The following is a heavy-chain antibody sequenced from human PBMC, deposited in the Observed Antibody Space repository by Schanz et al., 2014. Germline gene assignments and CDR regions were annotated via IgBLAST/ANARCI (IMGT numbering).Heavy chain of an antibody. CDR3: TRLRRADPNGFDV. CDR2: IMPLRGIG. J-gene: IGHJ6*02. CDR1: GDTFSKYN. D-gene: IGHD6-19*01. V-gene: IGHV1-69*02. Sequence: QVQLVQSGPEVKKPGSSVKVSCQAFGDTFSKYNIMWVRQVPGQGLEWLGRIMPLRGIGNNAWKFQDRLTITADKPMTITYMELSSRGTEDTAVYYCTRLRRADPNGFDVWGQGTTVTVS.